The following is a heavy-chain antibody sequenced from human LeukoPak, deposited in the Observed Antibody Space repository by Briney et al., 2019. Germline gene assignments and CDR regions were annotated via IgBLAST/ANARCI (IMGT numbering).Heavy chain of an antibody. CDR2: IEYGESTT. CDR1: GFTFSSFG. Sequence: PGGSLRLSCAASGFTFSSFGMTWVRQAPGKGLEWVSSIEYGESTTHYADSVRGRFTISRDNYKNTLYLQLTSLSDDDTAVYFCARNSGWYGISWGQGTLVIVSS. V-gene: IGHV3-23*01. CDR3: ARNSGWYGIS. J-gene: IGHJ4*02. D-gene: IGHD6-19*01.